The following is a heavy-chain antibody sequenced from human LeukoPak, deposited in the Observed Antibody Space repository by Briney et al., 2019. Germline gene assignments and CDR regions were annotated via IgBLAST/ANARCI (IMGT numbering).Heavy chain of an antibody. CDR2: INHSGST. CDR3: ATKTYDFWSGYHYYFDY. D-gene: IGHD3-3*01. Sequence: KPSETLSLTCAVYGGSFSGYYWSWIRQPPGKGLEWIGEINHSGSTNYNPSLKSRVTISVDTSKNQFSLKLSSVTAADTAVYYCATKTYDFWSGYHYYFDYWGQGTLVTVSS. CDR1: GGSFSGYY. J-gene: IGHJ4*02. V-gene: IGHV4-34*01.